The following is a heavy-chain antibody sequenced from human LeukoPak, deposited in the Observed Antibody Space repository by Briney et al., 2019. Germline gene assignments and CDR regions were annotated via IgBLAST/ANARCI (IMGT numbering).Heavy chain of an antibody. Sequence: ASVKVSCKASGYTFTSYDINWVRQATGQGLEWMGWMNPNSGNTGYAQKFQGRVTMTRNTSISTAYMELNSLRAEDTAVYYCASAFDYSDSSGDFFEWGQGTLVTVSS. CDR3: ASAFDYSDSSGDFFE. V-gene: IGHV1-8*01. D-gene: IGHD3-22*01. CDR1: GYTFTSYD. CDR2: MNPNSGNT. J-gene: IGHJ4*02.